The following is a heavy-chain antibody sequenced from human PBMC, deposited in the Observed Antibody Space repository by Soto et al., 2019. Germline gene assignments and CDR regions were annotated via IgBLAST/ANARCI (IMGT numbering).Heavy chain of an antibody. V-gene: IGHV4-34*01. J-gene: IGHJ4*02. CDR3: ARGRIAAAGAYFDY. CDR1: GGSISSGGYS. D-gene: IGHD6-13*01. CDR2: INHSGST. Sequence: PSETLSLTCTVSGGSISSGGYSWSWIRQPPGKGLEWIGEINHSGSTNYNPSLKSRVTISVDTSKNQFSLKLSSVTAADTAVYYCARGRIAAAGAYFDYWGQGTLVTVSS.